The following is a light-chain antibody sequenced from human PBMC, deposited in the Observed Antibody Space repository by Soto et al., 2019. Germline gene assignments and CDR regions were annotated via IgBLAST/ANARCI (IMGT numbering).Light chain of an antibody. CDR2: DVS. V-gene: IGLV2-14*03. CDR1: SDVGYYNY. J-gene: IGLJ1*01. Sequence: QSLLTQPASVSGSPGQSLTISCTGPSDVGYYNYVSWYQQHPGKAPKLMIYDVSNRPSGVSNRFSGSKSGDTASLTISGLQAEDEADYYCSSYTTSSTSFGTGTKVTVL. CDR3: SSYTTSSTS.